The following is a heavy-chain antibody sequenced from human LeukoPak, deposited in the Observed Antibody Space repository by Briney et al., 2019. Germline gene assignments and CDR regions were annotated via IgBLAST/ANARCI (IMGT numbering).Heavy chain of an antibody. CDR2: IIPIFGTA. D-gene: IGHD4-17*01. V-gene: IGHV1-69*13. CDR3: ARDILPGTVTTSHSHYYYYYMDV. CDR1: GYTFTGYY. Sequence: SVKVSCKASGYTFTGYYMHWVRQAPGQGLEWMGGIIPIFGTANYAQKFQGRVTITADESTSTAYMELSSLRSEDTAVYYCARDILPGTVTTSHSHYYYYYMDVWGKGTTVTISS. J-gene: IGHJ6*03.